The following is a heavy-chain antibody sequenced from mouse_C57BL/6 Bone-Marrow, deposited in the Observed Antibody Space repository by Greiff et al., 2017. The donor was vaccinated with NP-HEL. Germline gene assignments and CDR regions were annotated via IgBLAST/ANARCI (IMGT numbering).Heavy chain of an antibody. J-gene: IGHJ3*01. CDR3: ASSHYYGSSWFAY. D-gene: IGHD1-1*01. V-gene: IGHV1-69*01. CDR2: IDPSDSYT. CDR1: GYTFTSYW. Sequence: QVQLKQPGAELVMPGASVKLSCKASGYTFTSYWMHWVKQRPGQGLEWIGEIDPSDSYTNYNQKFKGKSTLTVDKSSSTAYMQLSSLTSEDSAVYYGASSHYYGSSWFAYWGQGTLVTVSA.